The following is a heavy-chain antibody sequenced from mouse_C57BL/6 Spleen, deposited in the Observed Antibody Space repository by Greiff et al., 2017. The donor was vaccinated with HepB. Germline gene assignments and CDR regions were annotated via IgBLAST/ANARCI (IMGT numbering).Heavy chain of an antibody. CDR2: IYPGDGDT. CDR1: GYAFSSYW. CDR3: ARSIDDGPFDY. V-gene: IGHV1-80*01. Sequence: QVHVKQSGAELVKPGASVKISCKASGYAFSSYWMNWVKQRPGKGLEWIGQIYPGDGDTNYNGKFKGKATLTADKSSSTAYMQLSSLTSEDSAVYFCARSIDDGPFDYWGQGTTLTVSS. D-gene: IGHD2-3*01. J-gene: IGHJ2*01.